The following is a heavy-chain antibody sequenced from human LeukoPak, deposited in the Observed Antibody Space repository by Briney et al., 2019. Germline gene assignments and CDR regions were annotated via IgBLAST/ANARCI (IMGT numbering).Heavy chain of an antibody. D-gene: IGHD6-13*01. V-gene: IGHV4-4*02. CDR3: ARGTTNSIWLLNWFDP. CDR2: IYHSGTT. Sequence: PSETLSLTCTVSGGSNSSNNWWSWVRQPPGKGLEWIGEIYHSGTTNYSPSLKSRLTILVDKSKNQFSLKLSSVTAADTAVYYCARGTTNSIWLLNWFDPWGQGTLVTVSS. J-gene: IGHJ5*02. CDR1: GGSNSSNNW.